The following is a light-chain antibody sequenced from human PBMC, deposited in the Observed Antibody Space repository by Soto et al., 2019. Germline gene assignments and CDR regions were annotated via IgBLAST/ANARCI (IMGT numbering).Light chain of an antibody. V-gene: IGLV2-18*02. Sequence: QSVLTQPPSVSGSPGQSVTISCTGTGSDVGGYNRLSWYQQPPGTAPKLMIFEVNNRPSGVSDRFSGSKSGNTASLTISGLQPEDEADYYCSSFTRSSTRVFGSGTKLTVL. CDR1: GSDVGGYNR. CDR2: EVN. CDR3: SSFTRSSTRV. J-gene: IGLJ1*01.